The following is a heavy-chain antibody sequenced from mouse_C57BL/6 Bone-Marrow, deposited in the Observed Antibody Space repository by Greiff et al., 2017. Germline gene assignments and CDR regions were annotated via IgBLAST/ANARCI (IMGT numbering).Heavy chain of an antibody. CDR3: ARFDLYYYGSSRYFDV. D-gene: IGHD1-1*01. V-gene: IGHV1-76*01. CDR2: IYPGSGNT. J-gene: IGHJ1*03. Sequence: VQLQQSGAELVRPGASVKLSCKASGYTFTDYYINWVKQRPGQGLEWIARIYPGSGNTYYNEKFKGKATLTAEKSSSTAYMQLSSLTSEDSAVYFCARFDLYYYGSSRYFDVWGTGTTVTVSS. CDR1: GYTFTDYY.